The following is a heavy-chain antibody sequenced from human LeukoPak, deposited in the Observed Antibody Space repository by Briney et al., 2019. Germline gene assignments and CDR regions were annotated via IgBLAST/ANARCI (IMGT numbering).Heavy chain of an antibody. D-gene: IGHD3-22*01. CDR3: AKDRGGHYYDSSGYYPDNWFDP. J-gene: IGHJ5*02. Sequence: GGSLRLSCAASGFTFSSYAMSWVRQAPGKGLEWVSAISGSGGSTYYADSVKGRFTISRDNSKNTLYLQMNSLRAEDTAVYYCAKDRGGHYYDSSGYYPDNWFDPWGQGTLVTVSS. V-gene: IGHV3-23*01. CDR1: GFTFSSYA. CDR2: ISGSGGST.